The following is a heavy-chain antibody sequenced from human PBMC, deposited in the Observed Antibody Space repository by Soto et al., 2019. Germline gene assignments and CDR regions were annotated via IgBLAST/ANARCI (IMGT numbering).Heavy chain of an antibody. V-gene: IGHV6-1*01. CDR1: GDSVSSNSAA. D-gene: IGHD3-9*01. Sequence: SPTLSLTCAISGDSVSSNSAAWNWIRQSPSRGLEWLGRTYYRSKWYNDYAVSVKSRITINPDTSKNQFSLQLNSVTPEDTAVYYCARGGILTGYYSRWFDPWGQGTLVTVSS. CDR3: ARGGILTGYYSRWFDP. J-gene: IGHJ5*02. CDR2: TYYRSKWYN.